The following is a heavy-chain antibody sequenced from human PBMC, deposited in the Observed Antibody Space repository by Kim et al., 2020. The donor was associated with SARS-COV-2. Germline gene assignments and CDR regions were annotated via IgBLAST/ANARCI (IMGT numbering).Heavy chain of an antibody. CDR3: ATDMGFRQWELLNAGGY. J-gene: IGHJ4*02. CDR2: IKNTIDGETL. D-gene: IGHD1-26*01. Sequence: GGSLRLSCAISGLTFNNAWMSWVRQAPGKGLEWVGRIKNTIDGETLDYAEPVKGRFTISRDDSQKTLYLQMNSLKTEDTAVYYCATDMGFRQWELLNAGGYWGQGTLVTVSS. V-gene: IGHV3-15*01. CDR1: GLTFNNAW.